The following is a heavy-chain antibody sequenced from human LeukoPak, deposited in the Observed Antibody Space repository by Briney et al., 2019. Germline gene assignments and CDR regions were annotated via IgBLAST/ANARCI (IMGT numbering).Heavy chain of an antibody. V-gene: IGHV4-34*01. CDR2: INHSGST. CDR3: ARSWPTTGPNFDY. D-gene: IGHD1-14*01. Sequence: SETLSLTCAVYGGSFSGYYWSWIRQPPGKGLEWIGEINHSGSTNYNPSLKGRVTISVDTSKNQFSLKLSSVTAADTAVYYCARSWPTTGPNFDYWGQGTLVTVSS. J-gene: IGHJ4*02. CDR1: GGSFSGYY.